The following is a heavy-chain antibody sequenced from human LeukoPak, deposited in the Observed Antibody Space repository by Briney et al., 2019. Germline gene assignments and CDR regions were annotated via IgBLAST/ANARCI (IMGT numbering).Heavy chain of an antibody. CDR1: GGTFSSYA. CDR2: IIPILGIA. V-gene: IGHV1-69*04. CDR3: ARDLRDTAMDSGAFDI. Sequence: SVKVSCKASGGTFSSYAISWVRQAPGQGLEWMGRIIPILGIANYAQKFQGRVTITADKSTSTVYMELSSLRSEDTAVYYCARDLRDTAMDSGAFDIWGQGTMVTVSS. D-gene: IGHD5-18*01. J-gene: IGHJ3*02.